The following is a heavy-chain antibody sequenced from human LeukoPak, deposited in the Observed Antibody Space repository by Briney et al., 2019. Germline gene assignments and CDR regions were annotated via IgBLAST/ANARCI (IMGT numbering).Heavy chain of an antibody. Sequence: SQTLSPTCGISGDSVSSYDATWNWVRQSPSRGLEWLGRTYYRSKWGNDYAVSVKSRITINPDTSKNQFSLHLNSVTPEDTAVYYCARVSSRAFDVWGQGTMVTVSP. J-gene: IGHJ3*01. D-gene: IGHD6-6*01. CDR1: GDSVSSYDAT. CDR3: ARVSSRAFDV. V-gene: IGHV6-1*01. CDR2: TYYRSKWGN.